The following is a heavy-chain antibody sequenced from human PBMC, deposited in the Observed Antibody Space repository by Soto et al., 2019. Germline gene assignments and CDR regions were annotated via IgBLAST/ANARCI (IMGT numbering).Heavy chain of an antibody. J-gene: IGHJ3*01. Sequence: GGSLRLSCVGSGFIFTNYAMTWVRQAPGKGLEWVSSISGSGFSTYYADSVKGRLTISRDNSRDSLYLQIKTLRADDTAVYYYANGYTSMVEGEKYLVFWAQATMVTVS. CDR3: ANGYTSMVEGEKYLVF. CDR1: GFIFTNYA. V-gene: IGHV3-23*01. D-gene: IGHD3-16*02. CDR2: ISGSGFST.